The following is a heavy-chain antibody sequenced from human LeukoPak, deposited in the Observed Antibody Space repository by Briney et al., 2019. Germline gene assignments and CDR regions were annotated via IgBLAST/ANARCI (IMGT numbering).Heavy chain of an antibody. J-gene: IGHJ4*02. Sequence: ASVKVSCTACGYTFTGYYIHWVGQAPGQGLDWMGWITPNSGATYYAQKFQGRVIMTRDTSLSTVYMELSSLRSDDTAMYFCARDGPRGYSHSGYDSWGQGTPVTVSS. CDR1: GYTFTGYY. CDR2: ITPNSGAT. D-gene: IGHD5-18*01. V-gene: IGHV1-2*02. CDR3: ARDGPRGYSHSGYDS.